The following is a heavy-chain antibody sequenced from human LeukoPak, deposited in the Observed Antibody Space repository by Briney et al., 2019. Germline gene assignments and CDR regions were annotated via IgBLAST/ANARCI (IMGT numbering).Heavy chain of an antibody. Sequence: PGGSLRLSCAASGFTFSSYRMNWVRQAPGKGLEWVSFISSSSIYIYYADSVKGRFTISRDNAKNSLYLQMNSLRAEDTAVYYCARFMEPDYYGSGSQNYYYYMDVWGKGTTVTVSS. D-gene: IGHD3-10*01. CDR3: ARFMEPDYYGSGSQNYYYYMDV. J-gene: IGHJ6*03. CDR2: ISSSSIYI. CDR1: GFTFSSYR. V-gene: IGHV3-21*01.